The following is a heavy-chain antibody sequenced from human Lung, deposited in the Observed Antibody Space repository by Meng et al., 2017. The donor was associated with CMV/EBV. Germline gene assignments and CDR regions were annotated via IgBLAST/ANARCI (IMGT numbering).Heavy chain of an antibody. Sequence: ASXXVSXKASGYTFTGYYMHWVRQAPGQGLEWMGWINPNSGGTNYAQKFQGRVTMTRDTSISTAYMELSRLRSDDTAVYYCARACSSTSCYPYYYYYYGMDVXGQGXTVTVPS. CDR2: INPNSGGT. CDR1: GYTFTGYY. V-gene: IGHV1-2*02. CDR3: ARACSSTSCYPYYYYYYGMDV. J-gene: IGHJ6*02. D-gene: IGHD2-2*01.